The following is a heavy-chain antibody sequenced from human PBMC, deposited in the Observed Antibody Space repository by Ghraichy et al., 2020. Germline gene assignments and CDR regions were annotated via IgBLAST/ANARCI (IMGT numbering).Heavy chain of an antibody. Sequence: SQTLSLTCTFSGGSISRSSYYWSWIRQPPGKGLEWIGSIYYSGSTFRNPSLKSRVTISVDTSKNQFSLRLTSVTAADTAVYYCARHVADSSWYSYYFDYWGQGTPVTVSS. CDR1: GGSISRSSYY. J-gene: IGHJ4*02. D-gene: IGHD3-22*01. V-gene: IGHV4-39*01. CDR2: IYYSGST. CDR3: ARHVADSSWYSYYFDY.